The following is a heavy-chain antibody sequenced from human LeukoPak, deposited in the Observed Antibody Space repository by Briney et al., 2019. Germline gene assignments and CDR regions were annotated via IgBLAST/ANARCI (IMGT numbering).Heavy chain of an antibody. CDR1: GFTFSSYA. D-gene: IGHD6-19*01. CDR3: AKNPGYSSGWSRFDY. V-gene: IGHV3-23*01. CDR2: ISGSGGST. J-gene: IGHJ4*02. Sequence: PGGSLRLSCAASGFTFSSYAMSWVRQAPGKGLEWVSAISGSGGSTSYADSVKGRFTISRDNSKNTLYLQMNSLRAEDTAVYYCAKNPGYSSGWSRFDYWGQGTLVTVSS.